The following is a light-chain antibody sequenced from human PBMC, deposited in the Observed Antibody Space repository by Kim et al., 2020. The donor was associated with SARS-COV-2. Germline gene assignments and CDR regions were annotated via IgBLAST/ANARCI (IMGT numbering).Light chain of an antibody. CDR3: SSYTSSSTLDVV. V-gene: IGLV2-14*03. CDR1: SSDVGDYNY. Sequence: ITISCTGTSSDVGDYNYVSWYQQHPGKAPKLMIYDVSNRPSGVSNRFSGSKSGNTASLTISGLQAEDEADYYCSSYTSSSTLDVVFGGGTQLTVL. J-gene: IGLJ2*01. CDR2: DVS.